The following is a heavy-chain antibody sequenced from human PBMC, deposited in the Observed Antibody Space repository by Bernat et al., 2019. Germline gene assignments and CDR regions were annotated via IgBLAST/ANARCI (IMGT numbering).Heavy chain of an antibody. CDR1: GGSISSSGYY. CDR3: VNRGAFNNYFDY. D-gene: IGHD2/OR15-2a*01. Sequence: QVQLQESGPGLVKPSQTLSLTCTVSGGSISSSGYYWSWIRQHPGKGLEWIGYIYYSGNTYYNPSLKSRVTISVDTSKNQFSLKLSSVTAADTAVYYCVNRGAFNNYFDYWGQGTLVTVSS. CDR2: IYYSGNT. J-gene: IGHJ4*02. V-gene: IGHV4-31*08.